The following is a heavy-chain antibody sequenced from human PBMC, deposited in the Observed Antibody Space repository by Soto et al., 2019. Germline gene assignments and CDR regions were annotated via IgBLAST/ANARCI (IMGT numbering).Heavy chain of an antibody. J-gene: IGHJ3*02. CDR2: IKPSGGST. CDR3: AREHRASGAFDI. CDR1: GYTFTSYY. Sequence: ASVKVSCKASGYTFTSYYMHCVRQAPGQGLEWMGIIKPSGGSTSYAQKFQGRVTLTMDTSTSTVYMELSSLRSEDTAVYYCAREHRASGAFDIWGQGTMVTV. D-gene: IGHD3-10*01. V-gene: IGHV1-46*01.